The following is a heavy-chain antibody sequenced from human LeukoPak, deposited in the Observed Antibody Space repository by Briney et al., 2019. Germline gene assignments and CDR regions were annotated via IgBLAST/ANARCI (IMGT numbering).Heavy chain of an antibody. CDR2: ISRSGGST. J-gene: IGHJ3*02. Sequence: GGSLRLSCAASGFTFSSYAMSWVRQAPGKGLEWVSAISRSGGSTYYADSVKGRFTISRDNSKNTLYLQMNSLRAEDTAVYYCAKDGWGRRDYDIGFDIWGQGTIVTVSS. CDR3: AKDGWGRRDYDIGFDI. CDR1: GFTFSSYA. D-gene: IGHD4-17*01. V-gene: IGHV3-23*01.